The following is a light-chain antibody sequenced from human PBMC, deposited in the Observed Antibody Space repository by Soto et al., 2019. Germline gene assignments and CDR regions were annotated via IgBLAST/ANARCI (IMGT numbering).Light chain of an antibody. CDR2: DAS. CDR1: QSVDTY. CDR3: QQRSNWPPYT. V-gene: IGKV3-11*01. Sequence: EIVLTQSPATLSLSPGERATLSCRASQSVDTYLAWYQLKPGQAPRLLIYDASNRATGIPARFSGRGSGTDFTLTISSLEPEDFAVYYCQQRSNWPPYTFGQGTKLEIK. J-gene: IGKJ2*01.